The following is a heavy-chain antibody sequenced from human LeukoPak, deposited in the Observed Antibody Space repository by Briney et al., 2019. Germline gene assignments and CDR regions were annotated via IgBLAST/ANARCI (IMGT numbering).Heavy chain of an antibody. CDR2: IWYDGSNK. V-gene: IGHV3-33*01. J-gene: IGHJ6*02. CDR3: ARDFGGSYYGMDV. CDR1: GFTFGDYA. Sequence: GGSLRLSCTASGFTFGDYAMSWFRQAPGKGLEWVAVIWYDGSNKYYADSVKGRFTISRDNSKNTLYLQMNSLRAEDTAVYYCARDFGGSYYGMDVWGQGTTVTVSS. D-gene: IGHD3-16*01.